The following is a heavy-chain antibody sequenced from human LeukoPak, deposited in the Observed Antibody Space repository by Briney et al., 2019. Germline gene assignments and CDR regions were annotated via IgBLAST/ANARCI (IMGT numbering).Heavy chain of an antibody. V-gene: IGHV4-59*08. J-gene: IGHJ4*02. CDR3: ARLKYDILTGYYADY. CDR1: GGPISSYY. D-gene: IGHD3-9*01. Sequence: PSETLSLTCTVSGGPISSYYWSWMRQPPGKGLEWIGYIYYSGSTNYNPSLKGRVTISVDTSKNQFSLKLSSVTAADTAVYYCARLKYDILTGYYADYWGQGTLVTVSS. CDR2: IYYSGST.